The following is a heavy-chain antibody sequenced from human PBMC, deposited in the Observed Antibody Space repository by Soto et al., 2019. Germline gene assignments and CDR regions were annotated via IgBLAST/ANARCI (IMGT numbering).Heavy chain of an antibody. CDR1: GFTFSSYG. J-gene: IGHJ4*02. CDR2: ISYDGSNK. V-gene: IGHV3-30*18. D-gene: IGHD3-10*01. CDR3: AKDPSTSLVWFGELFDY. Sequence: PWGSLRLSCAASGFTFSSYGMHWVRQAPGKGLEWVAVISYDGSNKYYADSVKGRFTISRDNSKNTLYLQMNSLRAEDTAVYYCAKDPSTSLVWFGELFDYWGQGTLVTVS.